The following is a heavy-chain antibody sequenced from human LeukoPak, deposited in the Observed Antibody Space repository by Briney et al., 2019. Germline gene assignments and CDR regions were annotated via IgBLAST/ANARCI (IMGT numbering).Heavy chain of an antibody. J-gene: IGHJ4*02. CDR3: ARGGGRYCSSTSCYTIDY. D-gene: IGHD2-2*02. Sequence: SVKVSCKASGGTFSSYAISWVRQAPGQGLEWMGGIIPIFGTANYAQKFQGRVTITADESTSTAYMELSSLRSEDTAVYYCARGGGRYCSSTSCYTIDYWGQGTLVTVSS. CDR1: GGTFSSYA. V-gene: IGHV1-69*13. CDR2: IIPIFGTA.